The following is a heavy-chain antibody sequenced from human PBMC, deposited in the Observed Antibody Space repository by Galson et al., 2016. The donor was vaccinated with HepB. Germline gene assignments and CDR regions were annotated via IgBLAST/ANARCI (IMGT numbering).Heavy chain of an antibody. CDR1: GFTLSRYW. V-gene: IGHV3-7*04. CDR2: IDQDGSEK. J-gene: IGHJ4*02. D-gene: IGHD6-13*01. CDR3: ARVVSSSWYVEYFDY. Sequence: SLRLSCAASGFTLSRYWMSWVRQAPGKGLEWVANIDQDGSEKLYVDSVKGRFSISRDNAKSTLFLQMKSLRAEDTAVYYCARVVSSSWYVEYFDYWGQGALVTVSS.